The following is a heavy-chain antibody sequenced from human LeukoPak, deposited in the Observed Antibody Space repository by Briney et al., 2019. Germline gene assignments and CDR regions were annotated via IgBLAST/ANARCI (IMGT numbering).Heavy chain of an antibody. CDR1: GYTFTGYY. D-gene: IGHD6-19*01. CDR2: INPNSGGT. Sequence: ASVKVSCKASGYTFTGYYMHWVRQAPGQGLEWMGWINPNSGGTNYAQKFQGRVTMTRDTSISTAYMELSRLRSDDTAVYYCARVIAVAGGLDYWGQGTLVTVSS. V-gene: IGHV1-2*02. J-gene: IGHJ4*02. CDR3: ARVIAVAGGLDY.